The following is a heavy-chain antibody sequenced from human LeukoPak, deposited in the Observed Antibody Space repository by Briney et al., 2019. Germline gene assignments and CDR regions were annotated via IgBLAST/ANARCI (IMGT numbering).Heavy chain of an antibody. CDR3: ANSFGNYLY. CDR2: ISGSGLNT. J-gene: IGHJ4*02. V-gene: IGHV3-23*01. D-gene: IGHD3-22*01. Sequence: GGSLRLSCAASGFTFSTYSMNWVRQAPGKGLEWVSAISGSGLNTYYADSVTGRFTISRDNSKNTLYLQMNSLRVEDTAVYYCANSFGNYLYWGQGTLVTVSS. CDR1: GFTFSTYS.